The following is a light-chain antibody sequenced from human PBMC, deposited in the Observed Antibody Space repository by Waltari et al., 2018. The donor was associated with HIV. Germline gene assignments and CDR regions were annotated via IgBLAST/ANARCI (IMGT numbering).Light chain of an antibody. V-gene: IGKV4-1*01. CDR2: WAS. CDR1: QSVLSSSNNKSY. J-gene: IGKJ4*01. Sequence: DIVMTQSPDSLAVSLGERATINCKSSQSVLSSSNNKSYLAWYQQKPGQPPKLLFYWASTRESGVPDRFGGSGSGTDFTLTISSLQAEDVAVYYCQQYYSTHPLTFGGGTKVEIK. CDR3: QQYYSTHPLT.